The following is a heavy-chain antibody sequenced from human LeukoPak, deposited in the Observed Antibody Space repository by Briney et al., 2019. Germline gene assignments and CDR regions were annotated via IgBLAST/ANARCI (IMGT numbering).Heavy chain of an antibody. Sequence: ASVKVSCKASGYTFTGFYMHWVRQAPGQGLEWMGWINPNSGDTNYVQKFQGRVTMTRDTSVSTAYMELSRLRSDDTAVYYCARGPEYGGTIDYWGQGTLVTVSS. J-gene: IGHJ4*02. CDR3: ARGPEYGGTIDY. D-gene: IGHD4-23*01. CDR1: GYTFTGFY. V-gene: IGHV1-2*02. CDR2: INPNSGDT.